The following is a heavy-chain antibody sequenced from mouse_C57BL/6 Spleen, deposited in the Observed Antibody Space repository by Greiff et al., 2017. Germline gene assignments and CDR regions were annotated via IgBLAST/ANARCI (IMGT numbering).Heavy chain of an antibody. V-gene: IGHV5-12*01. CDR3: ARQKATVYAMYY. CDR1: GFTFSDYY. J-gene: IGHJ4*01. Sequence: EVQLMESGGGLVQPGGSLKLSCAASGFTFSDYYMYWVRQTPEKRLEWVAYISNGGGSTYYPDTVKGRVTISRDNAKNTLYLQRSRLKSEDTAMYYCARQKATVYAMYYWGQGTSVTVSS. CDR2: ISNGGGST. D-gene: IGHD1-1*01.